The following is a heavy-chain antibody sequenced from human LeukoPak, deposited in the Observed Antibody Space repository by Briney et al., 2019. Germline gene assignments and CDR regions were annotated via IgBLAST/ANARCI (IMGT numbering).Heavy chain of an antibody. CDR1: GYTFTGYY. Sequence: ASVKVSCKASGYTFTGYYMHWVRQAPGQGLEWMGWINPNSGGTNYAQKSQGRVTMTRDTSISTAYMELSRLRSDDTAVYYCARGPAYCGGDCYVDDAFDIWGQGTMVTVSS. J-gene: IGHJ3*02. V-gene: IGHV1-2*02. CDR3: ARGPAYCGGDCYVDDAFDI. CDR2: INPNSGGT. D-gene: IGHD2-21*02.